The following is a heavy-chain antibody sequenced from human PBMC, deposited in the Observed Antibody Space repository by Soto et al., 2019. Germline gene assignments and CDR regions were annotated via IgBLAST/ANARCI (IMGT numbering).Heavy chain of an antibody. Sequence: EVQLLESGGGLVQPGGSLRLSCAASGFTFSSYAMSWVRQAPGKGLEWVSAISGSGGSTYYADSVKGRFTISRDNSKITLYLQMNSLRAEDTAVYYCAKDDWDIVVVPAAHYGMDVWGQGTTVTVSS. CDR2: ISGSGGST. D-gene: IGHD2-2*01. V-gene: IGHV3-23*01. CDR1: GFTFSSYA. J-gene: IGHJ6*02. CDR3: AKDDWDIVVVPAAHYGMDV.